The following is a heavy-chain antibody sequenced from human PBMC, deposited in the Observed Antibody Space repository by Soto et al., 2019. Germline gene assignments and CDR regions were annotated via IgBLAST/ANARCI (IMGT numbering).Heavy chain of an antibody. J-gene: IGHJ1*01. CDR2: ISAYKGNT. Sequence: QVQLVQSGAEVKKPGASVKVSCKASGYTFTSYGISWVRQAPGQGREWMGWISAYKGNTNYAQKLQGRVTMTTDTTTSTANRELRSLRSDDTAVYYCARVSSSSCHAHWAQGPLATVPS. V-gene: IGHV1-18*01. CDR3: ARVSSSSCHAH. CDR1: GYTFTSYG. D-gene: IGHD6-13*01.